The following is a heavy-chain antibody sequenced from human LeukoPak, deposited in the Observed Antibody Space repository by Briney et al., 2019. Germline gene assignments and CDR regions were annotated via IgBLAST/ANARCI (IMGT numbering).Heavy chain of an antibody. J-gene: IGHJ4*02. CDR1: GFTFSTYP. D-gene: IGHD2-2*01. CDR2: ISGSGDTT. Sequence: GGSLRLSCAASGFTFSTYPMTWVRQAPGKGLEWVSAISGSGDTTYYADSVKGRFTISRDNSKNTLYLQMNSLRAEDTAVYYCAKPARVVVPAAMNLFDYWGQGTLVTVSS. V-gene: IGHV3-23*01. CDR3: AKPARVVVPAAMNLFDY.